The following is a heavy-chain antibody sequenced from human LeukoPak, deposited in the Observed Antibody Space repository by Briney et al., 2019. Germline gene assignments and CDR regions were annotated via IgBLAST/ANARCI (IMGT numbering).Heavy chain of an antibody. D-gene: IGHD4-17*01. CDR1: GFTFSDYY. CDR2: IKQDGSEK. V-gene: IGHV3-7*01. Sequence: GGSLRLSCAASGFTFSDYYMSWVRQAPGKGLEWVANIKQDGSEKYYVDSVKGRFTISRDNAKNSLYLQMNSLRAEDTAVYYCAREYYGDYEDRGFDYWGQGTLVTVSS. J-gene: IGHJ4*02. CDR3: AREYYGDYEDRGFDY.